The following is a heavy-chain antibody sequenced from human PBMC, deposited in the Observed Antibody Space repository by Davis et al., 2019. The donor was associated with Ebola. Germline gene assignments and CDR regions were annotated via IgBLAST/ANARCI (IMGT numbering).Heavy chain of an antibody. CDR2: IKQDGSEK. D-gene: IGHD4-17*01. Sequence: GESLKISCAASGFTFSSYWMSWVRQAPGKGLEWVANIKQDGSEKYYVDSVKGRFTISRDNAKNSLYLQMNSLRDEDTAVYYCARDPNTADYGDSRDYYYGMDVWGKGTTVTVSS. CDR1: GFTFSSYW. V-gene: IGHV3-7*01. J-gene: IGHJ6*04. CDR3: ARDPNTADYGDSRDYYYGMDV.